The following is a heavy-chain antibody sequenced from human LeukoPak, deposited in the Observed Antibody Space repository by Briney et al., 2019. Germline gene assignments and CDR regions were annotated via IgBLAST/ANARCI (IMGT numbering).Heavy chain of an antibody. D-gene: IGHD1-1*01. V-gene: IGHV1-69*01. CDR1: GGTFSSYA. CDR2: IIPIFGTA. J-gene: IGHJ4*02. CDR3: TRVTGRPWVEFDY. Sequence: SVKVSCKASGGTFSSYAISWVRQAPGQGREWMGGIIPIFGTANYAQKFQGRVTITADESTSTAYMELSSLRSEDTAVYYCTRVTGRPWVEFDYWGQGTLVTVSS.